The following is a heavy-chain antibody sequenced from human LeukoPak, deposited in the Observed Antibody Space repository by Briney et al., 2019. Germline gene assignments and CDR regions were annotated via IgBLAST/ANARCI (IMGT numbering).Heavy chain of an antibody. V-gene: IGHV1-69*06. D-gene: IGHD2-21*01. CDR3: ARGVVIAPQTFDY. Sequence: SVTVSCKASGGTFNSYAISWVRQAPGQGLEWMGGIIPIFGTTNYVRKFRGRVTLTADKSTRTAYMELSSLRSEDTAVYYCARGVVIAPQTFDYWGQGTLVTVSS. J-gene: IGHJ4*02. CDR1: GGTFNSYA. CDR2: IIPIFGTT.